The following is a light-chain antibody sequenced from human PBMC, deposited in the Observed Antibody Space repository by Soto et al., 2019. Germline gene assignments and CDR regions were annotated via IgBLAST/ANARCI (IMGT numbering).Light chain of an antibody. CDR2: EGN. CDR1: NNDVGSYNL. Sequence: QSALTQPASMSGSPGQSITISCSGTNNDVGSYNLVSWYQQHPGKAPKLMIYEGNKRPSGISNRFSGSKSGSTASLTISGLQTEDEGDHYCCSYAGSGTWVFGGGTKLTVL. V-gene: IGLV2-23*01. J-gene: IGLJ3*02. CDR3: CSYAGSGTWV.